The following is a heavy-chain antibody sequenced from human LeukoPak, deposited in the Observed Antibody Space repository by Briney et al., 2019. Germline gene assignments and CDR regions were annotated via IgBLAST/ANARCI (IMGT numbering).Heavy chain of an antibody. CDR1: GYTFSIYG. V-gene: IGHV1-18*01. Sequence: RASVKVSCKASGYTFSIYGITWVRQAPGQGLEWIGWISTYNSNTNYAQKFQGRVTMTTDPSTSTAYMELKSLRSDDTAVYFCARERIIQTGITRIEYWGQGTLVTVSS. CDR3: ARERIIQTGITRIEY. J-gene: IGHJ4*02. D-gene: IGHD1-20*01. CDR2: ISTYNSNT.